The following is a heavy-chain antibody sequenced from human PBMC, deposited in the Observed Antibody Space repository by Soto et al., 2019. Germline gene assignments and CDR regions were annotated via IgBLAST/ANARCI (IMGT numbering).Heavy chain of an antibody. CDR3: ARGYKATAILH. J-gene: IGHJ4*02. Sequence: SETLSLTCTVSGGSISSYYWSWIRQPPGKGLEWIEYIYYSGSTNYNPSLKSRVTISVDTSKNQFSLKLSSVTAADTAVYYCARGYKATAILHWGQGTLVTVSS. CDR1: GGSISSYY. V-gene: IGHV4-59*01. CDR2: IYYSGST. D-gene: IGHD2-2*02.